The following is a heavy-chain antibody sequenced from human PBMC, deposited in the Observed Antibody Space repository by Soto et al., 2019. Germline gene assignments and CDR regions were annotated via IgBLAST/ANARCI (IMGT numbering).Heavy chain of an antibody. Sequence: EVQLVESGGGLVQPGGSLRLSCAASGFTFSSSWMHWVRQAPGKGLVWVSRINSDESRTNYADSVKGRFTISRDNAKNTLYLQMNSLRAEDTALYYCARGPTGWYGYDYWGQGTLVTVSS. CDR2: INSDESRT. D-gene: IGHD6-19*01. CDR3: ARGPTGWYGYDY. CDR1: GFTFSSSW. J-gene: IGHJ4*02. V-gene: IGHV3-74*01.